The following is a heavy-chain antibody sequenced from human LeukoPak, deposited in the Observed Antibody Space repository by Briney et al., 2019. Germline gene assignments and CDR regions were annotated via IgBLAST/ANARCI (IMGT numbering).Heavy chain of an antibody. CDR3: ARGGYYDSSGYIY. CDR1: GGSISSGGYY. D-gene: IGHD3-22*01. V-gene: IGHV4-30-2*01. CDR2: IYHSGST. Sequence: PSQTLSLTCTVSGGSISSGGYYWSWIRQPPGKGLEWIGYIYHSGSTYYNPSLKSRVTISVDRSKNQFSLKLSSVTAADTAVYYCARGGYYDSSGYIYWGQGTLVTVSS. J-gene: IGHJ4*02.